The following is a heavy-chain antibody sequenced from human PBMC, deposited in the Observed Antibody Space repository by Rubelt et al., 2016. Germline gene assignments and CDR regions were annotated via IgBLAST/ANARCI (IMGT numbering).Heavy chain of an antibody. CDR2: IHYSGTT. J-gene: IGHJ4*02. V-gene: IGHV4-59*01. D-gene: IGHD6-19*01. Sequence: QVQLQQWGAGLLKPSETLSLTCTVSGGAISGYYWNWVRQAPGEGLQWIGYIHYSGTTSYTPSLKSRVPMSVDATNNQFSLKLASVTAGETALYDGARGHVRSGGWYRGMDYFDYWGQGTLVSVSS. CDR3: ARGHVRSGGWYRGMDYFDY. CDR1: GGAISGYY.